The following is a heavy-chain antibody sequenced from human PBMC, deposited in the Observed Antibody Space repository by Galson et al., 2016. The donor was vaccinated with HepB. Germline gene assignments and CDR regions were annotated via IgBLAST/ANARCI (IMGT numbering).Heavy chain of an antibody. D-gene: IGHD2-2*01. CDR1: GFIFRTYG. CDR3: ANSKYQENVVVLSPRNYAVDV. Sequence: SLRLSCAASGFIFRTYGMHWVRQAPGKGLEWVAIISNDGFTYYYEASVKGRFTISRDNSKNTQYQQMNSLRPEETAGYSCANSKYQENVVVLSPRNYAVDVWGQGTTVTVSS. CDR2: ISNDGFTY. V-gene: IGHV3-30*18. J-gene: IGHJ6*02.